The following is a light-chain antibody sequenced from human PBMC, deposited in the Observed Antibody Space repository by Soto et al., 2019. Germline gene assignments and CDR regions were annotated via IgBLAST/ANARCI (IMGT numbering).Light chain of an antibody. CDR2: DAS. J-gene: IGKJ1*01. V-gene: IGKV3-15*01. Sequence: EIVITQSPATLSGSPGGRATLSCRASQGVSSNVAWYQQKPGQAPRLLIYDASTRATGIPARISGSGSGTEFTLTISSLQSADFAVYYCQQYNKWRTFGQGTKVDIK. CDR1: QGVSSN. CDR3: QQYNKWRT.